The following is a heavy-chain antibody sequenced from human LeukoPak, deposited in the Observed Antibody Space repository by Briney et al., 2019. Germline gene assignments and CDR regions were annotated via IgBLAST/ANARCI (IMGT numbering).Heavy chain of an antibody. CDR3: ATVPRLYDYVWGSYRYPYYFGY. Sequence: SVKVSCKASGGTFSSYAISWVRQAPGQGLEWMGGIIPIFGTANYAQKFQGRVTMTEDTSTDTAYMELSSLRSEDTAVYYCATVPRLYDYVWGSYRYPYYFGYWGQGTLVTVSS. CDR1: GGTFSSYA. J-gene: IGHJ4*02. D-gene: IGHD3-16*02. CDR2: IIPIFGTA. V-gene: IGHV1-69*06.